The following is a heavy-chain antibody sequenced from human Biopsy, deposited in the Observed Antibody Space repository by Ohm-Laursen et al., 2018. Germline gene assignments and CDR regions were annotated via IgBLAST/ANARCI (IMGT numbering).Heavy chain of an antibody. CDR1: GDSISSDY. J-gene: IGHJ6*02. V-gene: IGHV4-4*07. CDR2: IYGSGST. CDR3: AREGLGWDNRRYKGLDV. D-gene: IGHD1/OR15-1a*01. Sequence: SDTLSLTCTVSGDSISSDYWTWIRRPAGKGLEWIGRIYGSGSTNYNPSLRGRVTLSGDTSKNQVSLRLRSVTAADTAVYYCAREGLGWDNRRYKGLDVWGQGATVIVSS.